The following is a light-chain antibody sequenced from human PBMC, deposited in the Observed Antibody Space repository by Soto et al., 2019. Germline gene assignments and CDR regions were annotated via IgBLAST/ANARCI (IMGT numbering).Light chain of an antibody. CDR3: QVRTDWPPFKYT. CDR2: ETS. Sequence: EIVLTQSPASLSLSPGERATLSCRASQSVDSFLAWYQQKAGRTPRLLIYETSNRATGIPARFSGSGSGTDFTLTISRLEPEDFAVYYCQVRTDWPPFKYTFGQGTKLEVK. CDR1: QSVDSF. J-gene: IGKJ2*01. V-gene: IGKV3-11*01.